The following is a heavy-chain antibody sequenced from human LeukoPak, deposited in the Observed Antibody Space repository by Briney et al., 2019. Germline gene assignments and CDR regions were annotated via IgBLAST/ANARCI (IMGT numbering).Heavy chain of an antibody. CDR1: GGSISSYY. D-gene: IGHD6-13*01. J-gene: IGHJ4*02. CDR3: ASASSSWYPGGIY. V-gene: IGHV4-4*08. CDR2: IYTSGST. Sequence: PSETLSLTCSVSGGSISSYYWSWIRQPPGKGLEWIGYIYTSGSTNYNPSLKSRVTISVDTSKNQFSLKLSSVTAADTAVYYCASASSSWYPGGIYWGQGTLVTVSS.